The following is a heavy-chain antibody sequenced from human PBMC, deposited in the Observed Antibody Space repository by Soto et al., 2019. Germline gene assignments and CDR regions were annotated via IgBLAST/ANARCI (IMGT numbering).Heavy chain of an antibody. CDR3: AKVRPRRTSGYFIDY. CDR2: VSASGLNT. D-gene: IGHD3-10*01. V-gene: IGHV3-23*01. J-gene: IGHJ4*02. Sequence: EVQLLESGGKLVQPGGSLTLSCAASGFTFSTYAMAWVRQAPGKGLEWVSGVSASGLNTDYADPVKGRFYIPRDNTKNVVSLQITRLRAEDTVLYCCAKVRPRRTSGYFIDYWGQGTAVTVSS. CDR1: GFTFSTYA.